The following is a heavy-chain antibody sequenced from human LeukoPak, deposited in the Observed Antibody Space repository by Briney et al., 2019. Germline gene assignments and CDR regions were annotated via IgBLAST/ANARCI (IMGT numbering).Heavy chain of an antibody. D-gene: IGHD2-15*01. CDR2: IYTNGST. CDR1: GGSISSGSYY. CDR3: ARVWVGDAFDI. J-gene: IGHJ3*02. Sequence: KASQTLSLTCTVSGGSISSGSYYWSWIRQPAGKGLEWIGRIYTNGSTNYNPSLKSRVTISVDTSKNQFSLKLSSVTAADTAVYYCARVWVGDAFDIWGQGTMVTVSS. V-gene: IGHV4-61*02.